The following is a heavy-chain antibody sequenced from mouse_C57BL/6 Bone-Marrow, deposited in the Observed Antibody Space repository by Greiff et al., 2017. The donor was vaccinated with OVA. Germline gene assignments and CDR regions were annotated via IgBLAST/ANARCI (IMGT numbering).Heavy chain of an antibody. Sequence: EVQLVESEGGLVQPGSSMKLSCTASGFTFSDSYMAWVRQVPEKGLEWVANINYDGSSTYYLDSLKSRFIISRDNAKNILYLQMSSLKSEDTATYYCARDPLLLRHWYFDVWGTGTTVTVSS. CDR2: INYDGSST. V-gene: IGHV5-16*01. D-gene: IGHD1-1*01. CDR1: GFTFSDSY. CDR3: ARDPLLLRHWYFDV. J-gene: IGHJ1*03.